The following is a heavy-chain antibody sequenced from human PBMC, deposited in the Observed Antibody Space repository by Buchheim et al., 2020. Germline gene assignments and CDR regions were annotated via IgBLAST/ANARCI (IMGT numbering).Heavy chain of an antibody. Sequence: EVQLLESGGGLVQPGGSLRLSCAASGFTFSSYAVTWVRQAPGKGLEWVSAISGSGSTTYYAASVKGRFTISRDNSKTTLYLQMNSLRAEDTAVYSCAKVGEEDTPFFDWLPIYWYFDLWGRGTL. CDR3: AKVGEEDTPFFDWLPIYWYFDL. CDR1: GFTFSSYA. CDR2: ISGSGSTT. D-gene: IGHD3-9*01. V-gene: IGHV3-23*01. J-gene: IGHJ2*01.